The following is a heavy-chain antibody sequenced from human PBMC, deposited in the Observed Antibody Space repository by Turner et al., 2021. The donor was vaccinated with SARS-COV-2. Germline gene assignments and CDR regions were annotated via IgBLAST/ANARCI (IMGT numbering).Heavy chain of an antibody. CDR2: IGVTGDT. Sequence: EVQLVESGGGLLRPGESLRLSCAASGFTFGAYDMHWVRQPTGKSLEWVSAIGVTGDTYYSGAVKGRFTISRENAKNSLYLQINSLRAEDTAVYYCVREYCGGGICPGFYYFDFWGQGTLVTVYS. CDR3: VREYCGGGICPGFYYFDF. D-gene: IGHD2-15*01. V-gene: IGHV3-13*01. CDR1: GFTFGAYD. J-gene: IGHJ4*02.